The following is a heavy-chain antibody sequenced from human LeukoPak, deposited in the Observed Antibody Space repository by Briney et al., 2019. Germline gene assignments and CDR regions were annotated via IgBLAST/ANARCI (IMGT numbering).Heavy chain of an antibody. D-gene: IGHD2-2*02. CDR1: GYTFTSYG. CDR3: AREWSGYCSSTSCYNYNWFDP. CDR2: ISAYNGNT. V-gene: IGHV1-18*01. Sequence: GASVKVSCKASGYTFTSYGISWVRQAPGQGLEWMGWISAYNGNTNYAQKLQGRVTMTTDTSTSTAYMELRSLRSDDTAVYYCAREWSGYCSSTSCYNYNWFDPWGQGTLVTVSS. J-gene: IGHJ5*02.